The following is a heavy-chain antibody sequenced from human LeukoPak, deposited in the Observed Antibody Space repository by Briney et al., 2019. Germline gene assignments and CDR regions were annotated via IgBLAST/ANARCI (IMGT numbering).Heavy chain of an antibody. Sequence: GGSLRLSCAGAGFSITDHHMDWVRQAPGKGLEWVGRSATTKPNSCTTQYAASVRGRFTISRDDSQNSLYLQMNSLRVDDTAVYYCARDRGYSTFDYWGQGTLVTVSS. J-gene: IGHJ4*02. V-gene: IGHV3-72*01. CDR3: ARDRGYSTFDY. D-gene: IGHD4-23*01. CDR1: GFSITDHH. CDR2: SATTKPNSCTT.